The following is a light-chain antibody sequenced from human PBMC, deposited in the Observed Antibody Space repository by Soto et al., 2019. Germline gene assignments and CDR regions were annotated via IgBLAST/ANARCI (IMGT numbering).Light chain of an antibody. Sequence: QSVLTQPASVSGSPGQSITISCTGTSSDVGGYNYVSWYQQHPGKAPKLMIYEVNNRPSGASNRFSGSKSGNTASLTISGLQAEDEADYYCTSYTSSSTRVFGSGTKVTVL. V-gene: IGLV2-14*01. J-gene: IGLJ1*01. CDR3: TSYTSSSTRV. CDR1: SSDVGGYNY. CDR2: EVN.